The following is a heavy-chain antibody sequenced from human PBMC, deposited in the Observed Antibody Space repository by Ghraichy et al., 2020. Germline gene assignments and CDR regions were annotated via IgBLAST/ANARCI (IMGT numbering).Heavy chain of an antibody. D-gene: IGHD1-26*01. V-gene: IGHV4-39*01. CDR3: ARLGIVGATTDTMDV. Sequence: SETLSLTCAVSSGSISISSSDYYWGWIRQPPGKGLEWIGSIYYSGSTYYDPSLKSRATISVETSKNQFSLKLSSVTAADTGLYYCARLGIVGATTDTMDVWGQGTTVTVSS. J-gene: IGHJ6*02. CDR2: IYYSGST. CDR1: SGSISISSSDYY.